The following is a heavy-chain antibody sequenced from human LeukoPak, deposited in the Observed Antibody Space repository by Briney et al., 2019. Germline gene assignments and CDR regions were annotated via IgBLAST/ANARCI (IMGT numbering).Heavy chain of an antibody. CDR3: TTHPGYESY. J-gene: IGHJ4*02. CDR2: IKRNTQGATT. D-gene: IGHD2-2*01. V-gene: IGHV3-15*01. CDR1: GFTFNLAW. Sequence: GGSLRLSYATSGFTFNLAWMSWVRQAPGKGLEWVGRIKRNTQGATTDYAAAVKGRFTISRDDSKNTLYLQMNSLEIEDTGVYYCTTHPGYESYWGQGTLVTVSS.